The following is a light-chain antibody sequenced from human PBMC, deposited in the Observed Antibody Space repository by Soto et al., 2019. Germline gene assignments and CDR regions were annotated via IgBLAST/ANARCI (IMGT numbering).Light chain of an antibody. V-gene: IGLV2-14*03. CDR1: SIDVGAYDF. CDR3: SSYKSSSTRA. Sequence: QSALTQPASVSGSPGQSITISCTGTSIDVGAYDFVSWYQQHPDKAPKLMIYEVSNRPSGVSNRFPGSKSVNTATLTISGLQAEYEADYYCSSYKSSSTRAFGTGTKLTV. J-gene: IGLJ1*01. CDR2: EVS.